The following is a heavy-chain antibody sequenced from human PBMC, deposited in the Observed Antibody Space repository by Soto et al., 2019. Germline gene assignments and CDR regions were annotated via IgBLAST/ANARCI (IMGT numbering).Heavy chain of an antibody. CDR1: GYSFTNHG. CDR3: ARDFYPLAYYFDY. J-gene: IGHJ4*02. Sequence: ASVKVSCKASGYSFTNHGIHWVRQAPGQGLEWMGWISGNDGKTKYARKFQGRVTMTTDTSTSTAYVEMNSLRHDDTAVYYCARDFYPLAYYFDYWGQGTLVTVSS. V-gene: IGHV1-18*01. CDR2: ISGNDGKT.